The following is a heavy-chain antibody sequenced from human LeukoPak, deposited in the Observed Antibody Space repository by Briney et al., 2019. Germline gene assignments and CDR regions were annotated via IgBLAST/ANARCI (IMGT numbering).Heavy chain of an antibody. CDR2: IHYSGST. D-gene: IGHD6-19*01. CDR1: GGSITSNNYY. CDR3: ARRSLSGWYHDY. Sequence: PSETLSLTCTVSGGSITSNNYYWGWIRQPPRMGLDWIGTIHYSGSTYYDPSLKSRVTISVDTSKNQFSLNLSSVTAADTAVYYCARRSLSGWYHDYWGQGTLVTVSS. V-gene: IGHV4-39*01. J-gene: IGHJ4*02.